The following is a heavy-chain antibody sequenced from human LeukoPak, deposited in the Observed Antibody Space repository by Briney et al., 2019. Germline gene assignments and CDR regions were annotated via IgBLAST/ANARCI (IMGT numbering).Heavy chain of an antibody. CDR1: GFTFSSYG. V-gene: IGHV3-21*01. D-gene: IGHD6-19*01. Sequence: GGSLRLSCAASGFTFSSYGMHWVRQAPGKGLEWVSSISSSSSYIYYADSVKGRFTISRDNAKNSLYLQMNSLRAEDTAVYYCARPGYSSGWFPWFDYWGQGTLVTVSS. CDR2: ISSSSSYI. CDR3: ARPGYSSGWFPWFDY. J-gene: IGHJ4*02.